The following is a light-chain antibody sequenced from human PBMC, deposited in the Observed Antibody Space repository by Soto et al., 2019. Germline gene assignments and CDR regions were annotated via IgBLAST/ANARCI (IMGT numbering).Light chain of an antibody. J-gene: IGKJ1*01. V-gene: IGKV1-39*01. CDR2: AAS. Sequence: DIQMTQSPSSLSASVGDRVTITCRASQSITSKLNWYQQKPGKVPNLLIYAASSLQSGVPSRFSGSGSGTDFTLTISSLQPEDFATYYCQQSYRSPPTYGQGTKVDIK. CDR1: QSITSK. CDR3: QQSYRSPPT.